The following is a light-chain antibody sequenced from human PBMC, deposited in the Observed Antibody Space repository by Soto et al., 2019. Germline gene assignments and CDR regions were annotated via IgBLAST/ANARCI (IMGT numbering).Light chain of an antibody. J-gene: IGKJ4*01. CDR3: QQYHNWPLT. CDR2: GAS. CDR1: QSVSSN. V-gene: IGKV3-15*01. Sequence: EIVMTQSPATLSVSPGERVTLSCRARQSVSSNLAWYQQKPGQAPRLLIYGASTRATGIPARFSGSGSGTEFTLTISSLQSEDFAVYYCQQYHNWPLTFGGGTKVEIK.